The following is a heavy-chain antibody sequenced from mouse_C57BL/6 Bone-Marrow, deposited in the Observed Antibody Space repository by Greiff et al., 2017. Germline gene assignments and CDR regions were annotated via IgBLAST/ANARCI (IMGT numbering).Heavy chain of an antibody. Sequence: VQLQESGPGLVQPSQSLSITCTVSGFSLTSYGVHWVRQSPGQGLEWLGVIWSGGSTDYNAAFISRLSISKDNSKSQVFFKMNSLQADDTAIYYCATNGAWFAYWGQGTLVTVSA. V-gene: IGHV2-2*01. J-gene: IGHJ3*01. CDR1: GFSLTSYG. CDR3: ATNGAWFAY. CDR2: IWSGGST.